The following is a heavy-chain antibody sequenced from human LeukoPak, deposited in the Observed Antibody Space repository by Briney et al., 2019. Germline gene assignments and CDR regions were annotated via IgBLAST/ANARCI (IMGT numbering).Heavy chain of an antibody. CDR3: AKALVSQLVLYYFDY. V-gene: IGHV3-74*01. J-gene: IGHJ4*02. CDR2: INPNGITT. D-gene: IGHD6-6*01. CDR1: GFIFRNCW. Sequence: GGSLRLSCAASGFIFRNCWMHWVRQAPGKGLVWVARINPNGITTTYTDSVKGRFTISRDNAKNTLYLQMNSLRAEDTAVYYCAKALVSQLVLYYFDYWGQGTLVTVSS.